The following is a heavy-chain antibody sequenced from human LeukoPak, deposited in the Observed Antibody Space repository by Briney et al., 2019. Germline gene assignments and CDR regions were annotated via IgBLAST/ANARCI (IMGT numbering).Heavy chain of an antibody. CDR1: GGSISSGGYS. CDR2: IYYSGST. Sequence: SETPSLTCAVSGGSISSGGYSWSWIRQPPGKGLEWIGYIYYSGSTYYNPSLKSRVTISVDMSKNQFSLKLSSVTAADTAVYYCARSSYDYVWGSYRYTYYFDYWGQGTLVTVSS. J-gene: IGHJ4*02. CDR3: ARSSYDYVWGSYRYTYYFDY. V-gene: IGHV4-30-4*07. D-gene: IGHD3-16*02.